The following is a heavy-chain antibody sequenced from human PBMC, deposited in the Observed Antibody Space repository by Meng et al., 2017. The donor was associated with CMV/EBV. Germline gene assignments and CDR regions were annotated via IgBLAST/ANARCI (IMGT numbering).Heavy chain of an antibody. Sequence: SVKVSCKASGGTFSSYAISWVRQAPGQGLEWMGGIIPIFGTANYAQKFRGRVTITTDESTSTAYMELSSLRSEDTAVYYCARFYGSGNPSYYGMDVWGQGTTVTVSS. CDR3: ARFYGSGNPSYYGMDV. J-gene: IGHJ6*02. CDR2: IIPIFGTA. CDR1: GGTFSSYA. V-gene: IGHV1-69*05. D-gene: IGHD3-10*01.